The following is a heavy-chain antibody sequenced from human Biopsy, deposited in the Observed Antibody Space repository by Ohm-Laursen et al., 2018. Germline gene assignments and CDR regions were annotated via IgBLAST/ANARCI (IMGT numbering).Heavy chain of an antibody. CDR3: VRLNRRGNIIFFDY. Sequence: SETLSLTSTVSGGSITADFWTWIRQTPGERLEWIGYRFHSGSPMYNPSLKSRVTISVDTSKSQFSLTLTSLTAADTAVYYCVRLNRRGNIIFFDYWGRGTLVTVSS. J-gene: IGHJ4*02. CDR2: RFHSGSP. V-gene: IGHV4-59*08. D-gene: IGHD3/OR15-3a*01. CDR1: GGSITADF.